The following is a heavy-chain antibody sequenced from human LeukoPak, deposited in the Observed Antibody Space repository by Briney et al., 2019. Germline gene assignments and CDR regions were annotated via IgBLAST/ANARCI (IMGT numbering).Heavy chain of an antibody. Sequence: PGGSLRLSCAASGFTFSSYWMYWVRQAPGKGPVWVARINNDGSSLNYADSVKGRFTISRDNAKNTLYLQMNSLGAVDTAVYYCARRINYYDSSGYYYVRYFDSWGQGTLVAVSS. V-gene: IGHV3-74*01. CDR2: INNDGSSL. CDR3: ARRINYYDSSGYYYVRYFDS. CDR1: GFTFSSYW. J-gene: IGHJ4*02. D-gene: IGHD3-22*01.